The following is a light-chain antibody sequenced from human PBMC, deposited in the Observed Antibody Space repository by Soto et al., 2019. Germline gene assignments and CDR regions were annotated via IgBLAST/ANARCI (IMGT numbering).Light chain of an antibody. CDR2: GAS. CDR3: QQYGISPPFT. Sequence: EIVLTQSPGTLSLSPGERATLSCRASQSVSSSYLAWYQQKPGQAPRLLIYGASSRATGIPDRFSGSGSGTDCTLTISRLEPEDFAVYYCQQYGISPPFTFGGGTKVEIK. CDR1: QSVSSSY. J-gene: IGKJ4*01. V-gene: IGKV3-20*01.